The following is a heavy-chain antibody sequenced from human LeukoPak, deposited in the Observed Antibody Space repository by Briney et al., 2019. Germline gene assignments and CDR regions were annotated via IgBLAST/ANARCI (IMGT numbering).Heavy chain of an antibody. CDR3: AKEGYSYYYFDY. CDR1: GLTFSSYS. CDR2: ISGSGGST. J-gene: IGHJ4*02. D-gene: IGHD5-18*01. V-gene: IGHV3-23*01. Sequence: GSLRLSCAASGLTFSSYSMSWVRQAPGKGLEWVSAISGSGGSTYYADSVKGRFTISRDNSKNTLYLQMNSLRAEDTAVYYCAKEGYSYYYFDYWGQGTLVTVSS.